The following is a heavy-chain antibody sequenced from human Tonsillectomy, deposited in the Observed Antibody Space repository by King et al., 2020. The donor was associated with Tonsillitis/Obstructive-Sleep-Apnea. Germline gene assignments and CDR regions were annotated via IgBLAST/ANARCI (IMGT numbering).Heavy chain of an antibody. D-gene: IGHD3-9*01. Sequence: VQLVESGGGLVQPGGSLGLSCAASGFTFRNFAMGWVRQAPGKGLEWVSSITGSTGSTYYADSVKGRFTISRDNSKNTLYLQMNSLRAEDTAVYYCAKRHILTGLFLGWDYWGQGTLVTVSS. J-gene: IGHJ4*02. CDR2: ITGSTGST. CDR3: AKRHILTGLFLGWDY. V-gene: IGHV3-23*04. CDR1: GFTFRNFA.